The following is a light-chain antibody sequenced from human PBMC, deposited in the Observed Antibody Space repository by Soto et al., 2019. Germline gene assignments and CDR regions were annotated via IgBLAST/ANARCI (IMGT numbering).Light chain of an antibody. J-gene: IGKJ4*01. CDR3: QQRSDWSPPLT. V-gene: IGKV3-11*01. CDR1: QSVIRY. Sequence: EVVLTQSPGTLSLSPRERATLSCRASQSVIRYLAWYQQRPGQAPRLLIYAASHRATGIPTRFSGSGSGTDFTLTISSLEPEAFAVYFCQQRSDWSPPLTFGGGTKVDIK. CDR2: AAS.